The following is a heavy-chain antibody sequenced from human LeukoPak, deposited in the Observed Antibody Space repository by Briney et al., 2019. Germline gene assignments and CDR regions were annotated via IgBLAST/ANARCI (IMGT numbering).Heavy chain of an antibody. V-gene: IGHV4-38-2*01. CDR2: IYHSGST. D-gene: IGHD3-10*01. J-gene: IGHJ6*04. CDR1: GYSISSGYY. Sequence: PSETLSLTCAVSGYSISSGYYWGWIRQPPGKGLEWIGSIYHSGSTYYNPSLKSRVTISVDTPKNQFSLKLSSVTAADTAVYYCAGPRPYGSGSSMEYYGMDVWGKGTTVTVSS. CDR3: AGPRPYGSGSSMEYYGMDV.